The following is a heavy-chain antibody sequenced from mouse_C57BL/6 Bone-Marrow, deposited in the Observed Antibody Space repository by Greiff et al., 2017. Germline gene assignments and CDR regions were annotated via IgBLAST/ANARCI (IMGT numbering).Heavy chain of an antibody. CDR2: ISDGGSYT. CDR3: ARLLLVWYFDV. J-gene: IGHJ1*03. CDR1: GFTFSSYA. Sequence: EVQLVESGGGLVKPGGSLKLSCAASGFTFSSYAMSWVRQTPEKRLEWVATISDGGSYTYYPDNVKGRFTISRDNAKNNLYLQMSHLTSEDTAMYYCARLLLVWYFDVWGTETTVTVSS. V-gene: IGHV5-4*01.